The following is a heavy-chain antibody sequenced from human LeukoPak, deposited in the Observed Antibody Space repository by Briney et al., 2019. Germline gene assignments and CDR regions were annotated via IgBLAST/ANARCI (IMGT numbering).Heavy chain of an antibody. Sequence: GGSQRLSCVASGFTFSSYWMSWVRQAPGRGLEWVANLKQDGREKYYVDSVKGRFTISRDNAKNSLYLQMNSLRAEDTAVYYCARITNSGYYWLFDYWGQGTLVTVSS. CDR2: LKQDGREK. CDR1: GFTFSSYW. J-gene: IGHJ4*02. CDR3: ARITNSGYYWLFDY. V-gene: IGHV3-7*04. D-gene: IGHD3-22*01.